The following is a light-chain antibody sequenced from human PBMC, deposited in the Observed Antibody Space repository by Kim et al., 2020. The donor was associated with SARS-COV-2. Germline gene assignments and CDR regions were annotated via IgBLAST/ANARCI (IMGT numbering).Light chain of an antibody. J-gene: IGLJ2*01. Sequence: QSVLTQPASVSGSPGQSITISCTGTSSDVGGYHYVSWYQQHPGKAPKLMIYEVSNRPSGVSTRFSGSKSGNTASLAISGLQADDEADYYCSSYTTDSSVVFGGGTQLTVL. V-gene: IGLV2-14*01. CDR3: SSYTTDSSVV. CDR2: EVS. CDR1: SSDVGGYHY.